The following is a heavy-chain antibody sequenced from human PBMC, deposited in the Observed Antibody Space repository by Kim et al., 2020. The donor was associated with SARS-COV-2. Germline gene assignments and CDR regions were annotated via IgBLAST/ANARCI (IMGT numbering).Heavy chain of an antibody. D-gene: IGHD5-12*01. Sequence: GGSLRLSCAASGFTFSSYAMSWVRQAPGKGLEWVSAISGSGGSTYYADSVKGRFTISRDNSKNTLYLQMNSLRAEDTAVYYCAKDLGRMATVASAPAPEWDYWGEGSLVTVSS. V-gene: IGHV3-23*01. CDR1: GFTFSSYA. CDR3: AKDLGRMATVASAPAPEWDY. CDR2: ISGSGGST. J-gene: IGHJ4*02.